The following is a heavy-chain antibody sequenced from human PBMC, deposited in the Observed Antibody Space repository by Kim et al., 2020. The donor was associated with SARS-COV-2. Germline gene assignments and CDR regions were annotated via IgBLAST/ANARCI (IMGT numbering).Heavy chain of an antibody. J-gene: IGHJ4*02. CDR1: GFTFSSYG. D-gene: IGHD4-17*01. Sequence: GGSLRLSCAASGFTFSSYGMHWVRQAPGKGLEWVAVISYDGSNKYYADSVKGRFTISRDNSKNTLYLQMNSLRAEDTAVYYCAKVRGPDYAGPFDYWGQGTLVTVSS. CDR3: AKVRGPDYAGPFDY. V-gene: IGHV3-30*18. CDR2: ISYDGSNK.